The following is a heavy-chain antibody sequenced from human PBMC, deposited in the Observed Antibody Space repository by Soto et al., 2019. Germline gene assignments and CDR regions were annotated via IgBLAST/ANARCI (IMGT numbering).Heavy chain of an antibody. J-gene: IGHJ4*02. V-gene: IGHV1-18*01. Sequence: QIQLVQSGPEVREPGASVKVSCKASGYTFNNYGITWVRQAPGQGPEWMGWISAYNGDTTYARKFQGRVTMTTDTSTSTAYIELRRLTSDDTAVYYCARKAEGFSMYCWGQGTLVSVSS. CDR2: ISAYNGDT. D-gene: IGHD2-15*01. CDR1: GYTFNNYG. CDR3: ARKAEGFSMYC.